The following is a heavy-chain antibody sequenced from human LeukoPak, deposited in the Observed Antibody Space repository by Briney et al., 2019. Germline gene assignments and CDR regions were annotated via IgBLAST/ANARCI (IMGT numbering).Heavy chain of an antibody. CDR3: ARAVPYSSGWWVGAPPRVAFDI. J-gene: IGHJ3*02. Sequence: SSETLSLTCTVSGGSISSGSYYWSWIRQPAGKGLEWIGRIYSSGSTNYNPSLKSRVTISLDTSKNQFSLKLSSVTAADTAVYYCARAVPYSSGWWVGAPPRVAFDIWGQGTMVTVSS. D-gene: IGHD6-19*01. V-gene: IGHV4-61*02. CDR1: GGSISSGSYY. CDR2: IYSSGST.